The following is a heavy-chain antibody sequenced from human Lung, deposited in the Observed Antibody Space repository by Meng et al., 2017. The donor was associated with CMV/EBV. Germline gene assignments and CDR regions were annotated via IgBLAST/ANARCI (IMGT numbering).Heavy chain of an antibody. V-gene: IGHV3-15*01. CDR2: IKSKTDGGTT. Sequence: GESLKISCAASGFTFSNAWMSWVRQAPGKGLEWVGRIKSKTDGGTTDYAAPVKGRFTISRDDSKNTLYLQMNSLKTEDTAVYYCTTLTRGYSGDWGQGTLVTVSS. CDR1: GFTFSNAW. D-gene: IGHD1-26*01. J-gene: IGHJ4*02. CDR3: TTLTRGYSGD.